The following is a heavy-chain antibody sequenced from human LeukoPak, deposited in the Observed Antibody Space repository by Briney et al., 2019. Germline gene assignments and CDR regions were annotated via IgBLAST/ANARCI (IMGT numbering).Heavy chain of an antibody. CDR1: GFTFSNCW. D-gene: IGHD2-15*01. CDR3: ARELPFDY. J-gene: IGHJ4*02. CDR2: IKSDGSRT. Sequence: GGSLRLSCAASGFTFSNCWMHWVRQAPGKGLVWVSRIKSDGSRTDYADSVKGRFTISRDNAKNTLYLQMNSLRAEDTAVYYCARELPFDYWGQGTLVTVSS. V-gene: IGHV3-74*01.